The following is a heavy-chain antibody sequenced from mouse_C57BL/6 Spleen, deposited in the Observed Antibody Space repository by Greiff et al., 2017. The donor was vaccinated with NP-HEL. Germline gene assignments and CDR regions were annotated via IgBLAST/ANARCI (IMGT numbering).Heavy chain of an antibody. CDR3: ARGNYYGSSDDAMDY. CDR2: IDPSDSYT. V-gene: IGHV1-50*01. J-gene: IGHJ4*01. Sequence: QVQLQQPGAELVKPGASVKLSCKASGYTFTSYWMQWVNQRPGQGLEWIGEIDPSDSYTNYNQKFKGKATLTVDTSSSTAYMQLSSLTAEDTAGYYCARGNYYGSSDDAMDYWGQGTSVTVSA. CDR1: GYTFTSYW. D-gene: IGHD1-1*01.